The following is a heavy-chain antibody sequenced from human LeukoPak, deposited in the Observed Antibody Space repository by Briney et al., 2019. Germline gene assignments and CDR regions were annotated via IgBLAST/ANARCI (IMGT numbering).Heavy chain of an antibody. CDR1: GFTFSSYA. CDR2: ITNSGGST. CDR3: AKVWGPYYNYYYGMDV. D-gene: IGHD3-16*01. Sequence: GGSLRLSCAASGFTFSSYAMTWVRQTPGKGLEWVSSITNSGGSTYYADSVKGRFTISRDNSKNTLYLQMNSLRAEDTAVYYCAKVWGPYYNYYYGMDVWGQGTTVTVSS. J-gene: IGHJ6*02. V-gene: IGHV3-23*01.